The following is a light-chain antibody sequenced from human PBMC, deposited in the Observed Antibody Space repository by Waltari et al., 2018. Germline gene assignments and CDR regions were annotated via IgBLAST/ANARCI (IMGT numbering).Light chain of an antibody. Sequence: EIVMTQSPATLSVSPGERATLSCRASQSIRTSLAWYQQTPGQPPRLLIYGASTRATGIPARFSGSGSGTEFTLTISSLQSEDFATYYCQHSFTTPPTFGPGTKVDV. CDR1: QSIRTS. CDR3: QHSFTTPPT. V-gene: IGKV3-15*01. J-gene: IGKJ3*01. CDR2: GAS.